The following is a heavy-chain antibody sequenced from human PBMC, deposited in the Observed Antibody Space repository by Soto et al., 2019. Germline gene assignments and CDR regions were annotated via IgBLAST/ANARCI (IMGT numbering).Heavy chain of an antibody. D-gene: IGHD1-26*01. CDR2: ISDGSERI. J-gene: IGHJ4*02. Sequence: GGSLRLSCATSGFSCSRNSMALVRQSPGKGLEWVSAISDGSERIFYVDSVRGRFTISRDDSESKLFLQMDGLRADDTAIYHCVILALGKFDYWGQGILVTVS. CDR1: GFSCSRNS. V-gene: IGHV3-23*01. CDR3: VILALGKFDY.